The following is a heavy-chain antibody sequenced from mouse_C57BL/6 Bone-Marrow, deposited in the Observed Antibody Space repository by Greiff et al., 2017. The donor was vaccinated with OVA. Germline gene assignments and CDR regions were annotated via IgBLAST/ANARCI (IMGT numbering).Heavy chain of an antibody. V-gene: IGHV3-6*01. J-gene: IGHJ1*03. CDR2: ISYDGSN. CDR3: ARPPYGYDRYFDV. D-gene: IGHD2-2*01. CDR1: GYSITSCYY. Sequence: EVKVEESGPGLVKPSQSLSLTCSVTGYSITSCYYWNWIRQFPGNKLEWMGYISYDGSNNYNPSLKNRISITRDTSKNQFFLTLNSVTTEDTATYYCARPPYGYDRYFDVWGTGTTVTVSS.